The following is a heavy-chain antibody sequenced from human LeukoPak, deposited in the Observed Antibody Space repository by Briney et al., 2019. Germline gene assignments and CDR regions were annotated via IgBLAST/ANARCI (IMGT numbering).Heavy chain of an antibody. CDR1: GYTFTSYD. CDR2: MNPNSGNT. V-gene: IGHV1-8*01. D-gene: IGHD3-9*01. Sequence: GASVKVSCKASGYTFTSYDINWVRQATGQGLEWMGWMNPNSGNTGYAQKFQGRVTMTRNTSISTAYMELSSPRSEDTAVYYCARETDYDILTGYSTMYYFDYWGQGTLVTVSS. CDR3: ARETDYDILTGYSTMYYFDY. J-gene: IGHJ4*02.